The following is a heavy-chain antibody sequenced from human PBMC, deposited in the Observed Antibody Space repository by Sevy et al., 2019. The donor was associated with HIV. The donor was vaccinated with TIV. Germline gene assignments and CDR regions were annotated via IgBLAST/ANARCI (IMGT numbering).Heavy chain of an antibody. V-gene: IGHV3-48*01. CDR1: GFIFSSYG. J-gene: IGHJ4*02. CDR3: ARDLSSGWYGVGDY. D-gene: IGHD6-19*01. Sequence: GESLKISCAASGFIFSSYGMNWVRQAPGKGLEWISYISSSSTIYYADSVKGRFTISRDNAKNSLYLQMNSLSAEDTAVYYCARDLSSGWYGVGDYWGQGTLVTVSS. CDR2: ISSSSTI.